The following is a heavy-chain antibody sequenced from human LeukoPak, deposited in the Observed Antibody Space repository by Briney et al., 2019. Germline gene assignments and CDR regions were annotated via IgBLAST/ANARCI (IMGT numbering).Heavy chain of an antibody. J-gene: IGHJ5*02. V-gene: IGHV1-18*01. CDR2: ISTYNGNT. CDR3: ARTEVLWHNWFDP. Sequence: GASVKVSCKASGYTFTSHGISWVRQAPGQGLEWMGWISTYNGNTNYAQKLQGRVSMTTDTSTSTAYMDLRSLRSDDTAVYYCARTEVLWHNWFDPWGQGTLVTVSS. D-gene: IGHD2-21*01. CDR1: GYTFTSHG.